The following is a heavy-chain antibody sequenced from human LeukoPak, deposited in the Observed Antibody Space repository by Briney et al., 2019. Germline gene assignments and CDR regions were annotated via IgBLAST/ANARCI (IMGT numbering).Heavy chain of an antibody. Sequence: PGGSLRLSCAASGFTFSSYGMHWIRQPPGKGLEWIGSIYYSRSTYYNPSLKSRVTISVDTSKNQFSLKLSSVTAADTAVYYCARVPTVTFFDYWGQGTLVTVSS. CDR2: IYYSRST. V-gene: IGHV4-39*01. CDR1: GFTFSSYG. D-gene: IGHD4-17*01. CDR3: ARVPTVTFFDY. J-gene: IGHJ4*02.